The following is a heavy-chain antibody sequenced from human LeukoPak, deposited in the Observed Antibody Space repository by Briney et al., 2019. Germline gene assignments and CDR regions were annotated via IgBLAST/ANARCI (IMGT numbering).Heavy chain of an antibody. D-gene: IGHD3-22*01. CDR2: ISAYNGNT. V-gene: IGHV1-18*01. Sequence: ASVKVSCKASGYTFTSYGISWVRQAPGQGLEWMGWISAYNGNTNYAQKLQGRVTMTTDTPTSTAYMELRSLRSDDTAVYYCARDSPPRGSSGYYPSYWGQGTLVTVSS. J-gene: IGHJ4*02. CDR1: GYTFTSYG. CDR3: ARDSPPRGSSGYYPSY.